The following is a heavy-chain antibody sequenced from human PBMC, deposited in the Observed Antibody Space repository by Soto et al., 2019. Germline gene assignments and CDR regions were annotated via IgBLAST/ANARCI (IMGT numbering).Heavy chain of an antibody. CDR3: ARDKQDPYGSLTGMDV. CDR1: GGSISSGGYY. Sequence: SETLSLTCTVSGGSISSGGYYWSWIRQHPGKGLEWIGYIYYSGSTYYNPSLKSRVTISVDTSKNQFSLKLSSVTAADTAVYYCARDKQDPYGSLTGMDVWGQGTTVTVSS. CDR2: IYYSGST. V-gene: IGHV4-31*03. D-gene: IGHD3-10*01. J-gene: IGHJ6*02.